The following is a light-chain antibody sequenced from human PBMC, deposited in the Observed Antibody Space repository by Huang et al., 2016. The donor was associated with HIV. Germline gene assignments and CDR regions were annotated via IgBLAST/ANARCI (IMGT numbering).Light chain of an antibody. CDR1: QSVSRSF. Sequence: EIVLTQSPGSLSLSPGERATLSCRASQSVSRSFLAWYQQKSGQAPRLLIHGASPRATGIPDSFSGSGSGTDFTLTISRLEPEDFAVYYCQQYGSSSWAFGQGTKVEIK. CDR3: QQYGSSSWA. V-gene: IGKV3-20*01. CDR2: GAS. J-gene: IGKJ1*01.